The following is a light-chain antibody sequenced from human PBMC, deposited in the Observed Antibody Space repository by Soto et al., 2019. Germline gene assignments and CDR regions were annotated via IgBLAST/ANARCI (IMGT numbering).Light chain of an antibody. CDR3: QQTSSTPT. CDR2: AAS. V-gene: IGKV1-39*01. Sequence: DIQLTQSPSSLSASVGDRVTITCRASQSIRSYLNWYQQKPGKAPKLLIYAASSLQTGVSSRFSGSGSGTDFTLTISNLQPEDIATYYCQQTSSTPTFGGGTKVDIK. J-gene: IGKJ4*01. CDR1: QSIRSY.